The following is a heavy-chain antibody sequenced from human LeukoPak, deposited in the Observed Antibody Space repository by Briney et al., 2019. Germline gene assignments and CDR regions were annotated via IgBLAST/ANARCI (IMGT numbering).Heavy chain of an antibody. J-gene: IGHJ4*02. CDR1: GYIFTSYW. CDR2: FNHSNSYS. Sequence: GESPKISCKGSGYIFTSYWISWVRQMPGKGLGWMGRFNHSNSYSNYNPSFQGHVTFSVDKSIATAYLRWTTLKASDTAIYYCARGGWLDDYWGQGALVTVSS. V-gene: IGHV5-10-1*01. D-gene: IGHD6-19*01. CDR3: ARGGWLDDY.